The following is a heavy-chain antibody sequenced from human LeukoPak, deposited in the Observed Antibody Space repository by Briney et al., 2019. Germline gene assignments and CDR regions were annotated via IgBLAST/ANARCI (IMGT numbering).Heavy chain of an antibody. CDR3: AREVTMVRGVIGVGFDY. V-gene: IGHV4-30-4*01. CDR2: IYYSGST. Sequence: SQTLSPTCTVSGGSISSGYYYWSWIRQPPGKGLEWIGYIYYSGSTYYNPSLKSRVTISVDTSKNQFSLKLSSVTAADTAVYYCAREVTMVRGVIGVGFDYWGQGTLVTVSS. D-gene: IGHD3-10*01. CDR1: GGSISSGYYY. J-gene: IGHJ4*02.